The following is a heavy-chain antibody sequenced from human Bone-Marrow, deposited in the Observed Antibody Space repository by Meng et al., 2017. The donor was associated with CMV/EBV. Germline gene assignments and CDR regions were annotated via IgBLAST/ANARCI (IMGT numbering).Heavy chain of an antibody. CDR1: GFTFSSYE. V-gene: IGHV3-48*03. CDR3: AREDFWSGYYLNWFDP. CDR2: ISSGGSTT. Sequence: GGSLRLSCAASGFTFSSYEMNWVRQAPGKGLEWISYISSGGSTTYYADSVKGRFTISRDNAKNSLYLQMNSLRAEDTAVYYCAREDFWSGYYLNWFDPWGQGTLVTVSS. D-gene: IGHD3-3*01. J-gene: IGHJ5*02.